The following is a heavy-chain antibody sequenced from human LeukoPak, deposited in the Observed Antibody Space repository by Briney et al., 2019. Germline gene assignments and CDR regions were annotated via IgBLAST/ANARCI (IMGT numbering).Heavy chain of an antibody. CDR3: ARTIPNYYDSSRGFDI. Sequence: PSETLSLTCTVSGGSVSSGSYYWSWIRQPPGKGLEWIGYIYYSGSTNYNPSLKSRVTISVDTSKNQFSLKLSSVTAADTAVYYCARTIPNYYDSSRGFDIWGQGTMVTVSS. CDR1: GGSVSSGSYY. CDR2: IYYSGST. J-gene: IGHJ3*02. V-gene: IGHV4-61*01. D-gene: IGHD3-22*01.